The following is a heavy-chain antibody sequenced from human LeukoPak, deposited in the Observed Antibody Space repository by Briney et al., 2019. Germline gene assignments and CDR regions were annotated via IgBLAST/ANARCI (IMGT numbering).Heavy chain of an antibody. Sequence: PSGTLSLTCAVSGGSISNSNWWSWVRQPPGKGLEWIGEIYRSGSTNYNPSLKSRVTISVDKSKNQFSLKLSSVTAADTAMYYCARDVSGYAWFNPWGQGTLVTVSS. CDR3: ARDVSGYAWFNP. CDR1: GGSISNSNW. J-gene: IGHJ5*02. CDR2: IYRSGST. D-gene: IGHD3-22*01. V-gene: IGHV4-4*02.